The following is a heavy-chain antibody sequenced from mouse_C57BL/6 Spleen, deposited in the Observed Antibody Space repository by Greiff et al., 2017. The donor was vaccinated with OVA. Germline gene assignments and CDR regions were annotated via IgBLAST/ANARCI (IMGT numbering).Heavy chain of an antibody. V-gene: IGHV1-52*01. D-gene: IGHD1-1*01. CDR2: IDPSDIET. J-gene: IGHJ3*01. CDR1: GYTFTSYW. Sequence: QVQLQQPGAELVRPGSSVKLSCKASGYTFTSYWMHWVKQRPIQGLEWIGNIDPSDIETHYNQKFKDKATLTVDKSSSTAYMQLSSLTSEDSAVYYCARDYYGSSSFAYWGQGTLVTVSA. CDR3: ARDYYGSSSFAY.